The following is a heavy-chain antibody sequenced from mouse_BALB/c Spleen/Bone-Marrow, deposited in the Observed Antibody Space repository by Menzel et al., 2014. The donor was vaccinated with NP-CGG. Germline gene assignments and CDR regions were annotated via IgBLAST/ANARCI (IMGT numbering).Heavy chain of an antibody. J-gene: IGHJ2*01. CDR2: IRNKANGYTT. CDR1: GFTFTDYY. V-gene: IGHV7-3*02. CDR3: ARDKGRVFFDD. Sequence: EVKLMESGGGLVQPGGSPRLSCATSGFTFTDYYMNWVRQPPGKALEWLGFIRNKANGYTTEYSASVKGRFTISRDNSQNILYLQMNTLRAEDSATYYCARDKGRVFFDDWGQGTTLTVSS.